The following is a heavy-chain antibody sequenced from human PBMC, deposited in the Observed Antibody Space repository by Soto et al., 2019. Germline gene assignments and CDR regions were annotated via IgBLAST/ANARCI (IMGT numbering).Heavy chain of an antibody. CDR2: IHYNGNT. Sequence: PSETLSLTCTVSGDSISSYSWSWIRQPPGKGLEWIGNIHYNGNTKYSPSLKSRVTMSVDTSKNHFSLRAEDTAVYYCARGLYGDPREYFQYWGQGTLVTVSS. CDR1: GDSISSYS. CDR3: ARGLYGDPREYFQY. V-gene: IGHV4-59*12. J-gene: IGHJ1*01. D-gene: IGHD4-17*01.